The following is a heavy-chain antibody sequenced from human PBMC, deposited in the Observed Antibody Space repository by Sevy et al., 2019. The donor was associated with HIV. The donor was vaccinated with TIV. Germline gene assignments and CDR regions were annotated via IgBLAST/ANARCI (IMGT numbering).Heavy chain of an antibody. CDR1: GFSFSSYW. V-gene: IGHV3-7*04. J-gene: IGHJ4*02. D-gene: IGHD1-26*01. CDR2: IKQDGSEK. Sequence: GGSLRLSCEASGFSFSSYWMSWVRQAPGKGLEWVANIKQDGSEKFFVDSVKGQFTISRDNARTSLYLQMNSLRAEDTAVYFCGRGSSGRNVGPYDYWGQGTPVTVSS. CDR3: GRGSSGRNVGPYDY.